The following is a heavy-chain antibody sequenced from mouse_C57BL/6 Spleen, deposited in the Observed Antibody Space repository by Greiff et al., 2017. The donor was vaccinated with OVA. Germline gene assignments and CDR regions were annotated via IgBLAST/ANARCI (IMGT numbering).Heavy chain of an antibody. D-gene: IGHD1-1*01. CDR1: GYTFTDYN. J-gene: IGHJ1*03. CDR3: ARVSSDDGWYFDV. Sequence: EVKLQESGPELVKPGASVKMSCKASGYTFTDYNMHWVKQSHGKSLEWIGYINPNNGGTSYNQKFKGKATLTVNKSSSTAYMELRSLTSEDSAVYYCARVSSDDGWYFDVWGTGTTVTVSS. V-gene: IGHV1-22*01. CDR2: INPNNGGT.